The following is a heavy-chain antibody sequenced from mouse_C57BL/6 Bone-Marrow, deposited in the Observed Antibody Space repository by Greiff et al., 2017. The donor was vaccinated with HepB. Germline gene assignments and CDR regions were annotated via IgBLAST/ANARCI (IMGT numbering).Heavy chain of an antibody. CDR3: ARFYGSSYYAMDY. CDR2: IDPSDSYT. V-gene: IGHV1-50*01. J-gene: IGHJ4*01. CDR1: GYTFTSYW. Sequence: QVQLQQPEAELVKPGASVKLSCKASGYTFTSYWMQWVKQRPGQGLEWIGEIDPSDSYTNYNQKFKGKATLTVDTSSSTAYMQLSSLTSEDSAVYYCARFYGSSYYAMDYWGQGTSVTVSS. D-gene: IGHD1-1*01.